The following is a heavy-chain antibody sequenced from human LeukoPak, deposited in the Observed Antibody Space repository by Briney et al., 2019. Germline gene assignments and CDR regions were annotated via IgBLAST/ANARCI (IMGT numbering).Heavy chain of an antibody. CDR3: ARDARNSAYCGGDCYH. CDR1: GGSISSSSYY. D-gene: IGHD2-21*02. CDR2: IYYSGST. Sequence: SETLSLTCTVSGGSISSSSYYWGWIRQPPGKGLEWIGSIYYSGSTYYNPSLKSRVTISVDTSKNQFSLKLSSVTAADTAVYYCARDARNSAYCGGDCYHWGQGTLVTVSS. J-gene: IGHJ5*02. V-gene: IGHV4-39*07.